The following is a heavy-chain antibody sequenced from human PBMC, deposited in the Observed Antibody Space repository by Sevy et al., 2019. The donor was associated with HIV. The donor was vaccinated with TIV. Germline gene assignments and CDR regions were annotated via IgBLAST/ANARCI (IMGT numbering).Heavy chain of an antibody. CDR1: GFSFSAYW. Sequence: GGSLRLSCAASGFSFSAYWMNWVRRAPGKGLEWVANVKPDGSDKHYVDSAEGRFTISRDNAKNSLYLQMNSLRVEDTATYYCAQETFGRFDSWGQGTLVTVSS. CDR2: VKPDGSDK. CDR3: AQETFGRFDS. V-gene: IGHV3-7*01. D-gene: IGHD1-26*01. J-gene: IGHJ4*02.